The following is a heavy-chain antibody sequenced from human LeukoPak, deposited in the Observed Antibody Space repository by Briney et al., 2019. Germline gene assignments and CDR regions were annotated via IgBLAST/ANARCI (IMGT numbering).Heavy chain of an antibody. CDR1: GGSISSYY. D-gene: IGHD5-18*01. J-gene: IGHJ4*02. CDR3: ARDGGYSYGYKY. V-gene: IGHV4-59*01. CDR2: IYYSGST. Sequence: SETLSLTCTVSGGSISSYYWSWIRQPPGKGLEWIGYIYYSGSTNYNPSLESRVTISVDTSKNQFSLKLSSVTAADTAVYYCARDGGYSYGYKYWGQGTLVTVSS.